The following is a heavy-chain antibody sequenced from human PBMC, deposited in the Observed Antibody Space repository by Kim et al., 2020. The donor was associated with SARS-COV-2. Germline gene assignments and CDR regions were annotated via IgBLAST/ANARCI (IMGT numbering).Heavy chain of an antibody. J-gene: IGHJ3*02. CDR1: GGSISSSSYY. V-gene: IGHV4-39*01. CDR2: IYYSGST. CDR3: ARSGLKRITIFGVDPHDGNAFDI. Sequence: SETLSLTCTVSGGSISSSSYYWGWIRQPPGKGLEWIGSIYYSGSTYYNPSLKSRVTISVDTSKNQFSLKLSSVTAADTAVYYCARSGLKRITIFGVDPHDGNAFDIWGQATMVTVSS. D-gene: IGHD3-3*01.